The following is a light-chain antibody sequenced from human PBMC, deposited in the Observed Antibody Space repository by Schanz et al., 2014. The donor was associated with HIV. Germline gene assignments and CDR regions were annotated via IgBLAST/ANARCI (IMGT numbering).Light chain of an antibody. CDR1: SSDVGGYNY. CDR2: EVT. J-gene: IGLJ2*01. Sequence: QSALTQPASVSGSPGQSITISCTGTSSDVGGYNYVSWYQQHPGKAPKLMIYEVTRRPPGVSSRFSGSKSGNTASLTISGLQTDDEGDYYCSSYTTNRTVTFGGGTKLTVL. CDR3: SSYTTNRTVT. V-gene: IGLV2-14*01.